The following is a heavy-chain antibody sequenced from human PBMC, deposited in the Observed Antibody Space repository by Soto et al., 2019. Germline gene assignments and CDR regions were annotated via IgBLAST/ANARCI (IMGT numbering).Heavy chain of an antibody. V-gene: IGHV4-34*01. Sequence: PSETLSLTCAVYGGSFSGYYWSWIRQPPGKGLEWIGEINHSGSTNYNPSLKSRVTISVDTSKNQFSLKLSSVTAADTAVYYCAGPANIVVVPAAPYYYYGMDVWGQGTTVTVSS. CDR1: GGSFSGYY. CDR3: AGPANIVVVPAAPYYYYGMDV. J-gene: IGHJ6*02. CDR2: INHSGST. D-gene: IGHD2-2*01.